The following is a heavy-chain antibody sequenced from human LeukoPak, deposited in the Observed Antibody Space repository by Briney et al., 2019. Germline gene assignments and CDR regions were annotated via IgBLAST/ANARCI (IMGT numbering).Heavy chain of an antibody. CDR3: AKDFTSRPTVTRGFDP. CDR1: GFTFDDYA. V-gene: IGHV3-9*01. J-gene: IGHJ5*01. CDR2: ISWDNDRI. D-gene: IGHD4-17*01. Sequence: GRSLRLSCAASGFTFDDYAIPWIRQAPGKGLEWVAGISWDNDRIDYADSVKGRFTISRDNAKNSLYLQMNSLSAEDTAFYYCAKDFTSRPTVTRGFDPWGQGTLVIVSS.